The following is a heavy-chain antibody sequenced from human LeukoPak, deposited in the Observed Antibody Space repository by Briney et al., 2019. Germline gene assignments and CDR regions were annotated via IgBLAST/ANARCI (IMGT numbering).Heavy chain of an antibody. Sequence: GESLKISCKGSGYSINNYWIGWVRQMPGKGLEWMGIVYPADSDIRYSPSFQGQVTISADKSISTVYLQWSSLKASDTAMYYCARQEYCSGGSCYTWFDPWGQGTLVTVSS. V-gene: IGHV5-51*01. J-gene: IGHJ5*02. CDR3: ARQEYCSGGSCYTWFDP. CDR2: VYPADSDI. CDR1: GYSINNYW. D-gene: IGHD2-15*01.